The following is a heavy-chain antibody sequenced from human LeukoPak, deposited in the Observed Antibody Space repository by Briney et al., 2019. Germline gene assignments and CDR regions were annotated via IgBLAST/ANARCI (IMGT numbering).Heavy chain of an antibody. CDR3: AKGSRYSGYSWYFDY. J-gene: IGHJ4*02. CDR1: GFTFSSYA. D-gene: IGHD5-12*01. Sequence: GGPLRLSCAASGFTFSSYAMSWVRQAPGKGLEWVSAISGSGGSTYYADSVKGRFTNSRDNSKITLYLQMNSLRAEDTAVYYCAKGSRYSGYSWYFDYWGQGTLVTVSS. CDR2: ISGSGGST. V-gene: IGHV3-23*01.